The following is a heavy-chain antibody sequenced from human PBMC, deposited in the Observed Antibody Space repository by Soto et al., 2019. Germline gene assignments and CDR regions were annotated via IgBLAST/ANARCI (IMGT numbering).Heavy chain of an antibody. CDR2: ISGYNGNT. J-gene: IGHJ5*02. CDR3: ARDKMVESFGFGTFDL. D-gene: IGHD3-16*01. V-gene: IGHV1-18*04. Sequence: QVPMVQSGAEVKKPGASVKVSCKASGSTFTSYGISWVRQAPGQGLEWMGWISGYNGNTKYAQKVQGRVTLTTDTATSTAYMELRSLRSDDTAVYYCARDKMVESFGFGTFDLWRQGTAVTFSS. CDR1: GSTFTSYG.